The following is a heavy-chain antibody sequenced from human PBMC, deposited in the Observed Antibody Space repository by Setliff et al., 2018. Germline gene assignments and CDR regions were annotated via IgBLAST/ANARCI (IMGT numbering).Heavy chain of an antibody. CDR2: INYSGSI. J-gene: IGHJ6*03. CDR3: ARDLSYSAETMDV. CDR1: DSAIYNRDS. V-gene: IGHV4-39*02. D-gene: IGHD5-12*01. Sequence: PSGTLSLTCAVSDSAIYNRDSWGWIRQPPGKGLDWIGNINYSGSIYDNPSLKSRVTISVDKSKKYFFLNLTSVTAAYTAVYYCARDLSYSAETMDVWGKGTMVTVSS.